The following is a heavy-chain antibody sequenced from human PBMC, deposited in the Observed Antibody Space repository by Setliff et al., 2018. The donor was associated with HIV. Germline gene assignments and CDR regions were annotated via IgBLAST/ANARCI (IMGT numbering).Heavy chain of an antibody. CDR3: ARGFRAEYYYYYYMDV. CDR1: GGSISSSSYY. J-gene: IGHJ6*03. CDR2: IYYSGST. V-gene: IGHV4-31*11. Sequence: SETLSLTCAVSGGSISSSSYYWTWIRQHPGKALEWIGYIYYSGSTYYNPSLQRRITISVDTSKNQFSRRLTSVTAADTAVYYCARGFRAEYYYYYYMDVWGKGATVTVSS.